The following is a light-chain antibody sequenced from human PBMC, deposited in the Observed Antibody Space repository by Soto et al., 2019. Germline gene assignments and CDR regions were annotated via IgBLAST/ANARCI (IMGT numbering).Light chain of an antibody. J-gene: IGKJ1*01. CDR3: QHYNSYSEA. CDR1: QTISSW. V-gene: IGKV1-5*03. CDR2: KAS. Sequence: DIQMTQSPSTLSGSVGDRVTITCRASQTISSWLAWYQQKPGKAHKXLIYKASTLKSGVPSRFSGSGSGTELTLTISSLQPDDVATYYCQHYNSYSEAFGQGTKVDIK.